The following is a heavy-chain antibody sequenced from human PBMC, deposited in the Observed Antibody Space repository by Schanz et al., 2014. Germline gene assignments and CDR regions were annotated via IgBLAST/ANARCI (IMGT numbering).Heavy chain of an antibody. D-gene: IGHD3-10*01. CDR1: GFAFSVYG. V-gene: IGHV3-33*01. CDR2: IGSDGSTK. CDR3: ARAHGNIGEGKEFDY. J-gene: IGHJ4*02. Sequence: QVQLVESGGGVVQPGRSLRLSCAASGFAFSVYGMHWVRQAPGKGPEWVAVIGSDGSTKYYADAVEGRFTISRDNSKNTNQLQMNRQRDDDAAEDFCARAHGNIGEGKEFDYWGQGTQVTVSS.